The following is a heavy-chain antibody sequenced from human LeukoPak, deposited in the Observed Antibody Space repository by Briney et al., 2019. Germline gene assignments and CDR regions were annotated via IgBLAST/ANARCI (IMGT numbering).Heavy chain of an antibody. CDR2: ISSSGSTI. Sequence: GGSLRLSCAASGFTFSSYEMNWVRQAPGKGLEWVSYISSSGSTIYYADSVKGRFTISRDNAKNSLYLQMNSLRAEDTAVYYCARVRDYDSWSGYPYYYYGMDVWGQGTTVTVSS. CDR3: ARVRDYDSWSGYPYYYYGMDV. D-gene: IGHD3-3*01. CDR1: GFTFSSYE. J-gene: IGHJ6*02. V-gene: IGHV3-48*03.